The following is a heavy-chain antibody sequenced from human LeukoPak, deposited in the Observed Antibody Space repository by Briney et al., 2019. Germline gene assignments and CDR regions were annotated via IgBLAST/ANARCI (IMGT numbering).Heavy chain of an antibody. CDR3: SRESVGDAFNPLFED. CDR1: GFTFSSYG. V-gene: IGHV3-30*03. Sequence: GGSLRLSCAASGFTFSSYGMHWVRQAPGKGLEWVAVISYDGSNKYYADSVKGRFTISRDNSKNTLYLQMNSLRSDDTAVYYCSRESVGDAFNPLFEDWGQGTLVTVSS. D-gene: IGHD3-3*01. J-gene: IGHJ4*02. CDR2: ISYDGSNK.